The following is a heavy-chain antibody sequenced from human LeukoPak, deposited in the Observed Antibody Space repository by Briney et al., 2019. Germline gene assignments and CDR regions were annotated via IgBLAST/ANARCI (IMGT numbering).Heavy chain of an antibody. CDR3: ARKYSSGWYPEAFDI. D-gene: IGHD6-19*01. CDR2: ISGSGGST. J-gene: IGHJ3*02. Sequence: PGGSLKLSCAASGFTFSSYAMSWVRQAPGKGLEWVSAISGSGGSTYYADSVKGRFTISRDNSKNTLYLQMNSLRAEDTAVYYCARKYSSGWYPEAFDIWGQGTMVTVSS. V-gene: IGHV3-23*01. CDR1: GFTFSSYA.